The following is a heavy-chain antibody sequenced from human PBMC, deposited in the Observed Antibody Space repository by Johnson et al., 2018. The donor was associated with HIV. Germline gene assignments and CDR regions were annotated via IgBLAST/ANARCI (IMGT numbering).Heavy chain of an antibody. CDR2: ISYDGSNK. Sequence: QVQLVESGGGVVQPGRSLRLSCAASGFTFSTSAMHWVRQAPGKGLEWVAAISYDGSNKYYADSVKGRFTISRDTSKNTLYLQMNSLRAEDTAVYYCARDGPYYDSSGYYYGTVFYAFDIWGQGTMVTVSS. CDR1: GFTFSTSA. CDR3: ARDGPYYDSSGYYYGTVFYAFDI. J-gene: IGHJ3*02. V-gene: IGHV3-30*04. D-gene: IGHD3-22*01.